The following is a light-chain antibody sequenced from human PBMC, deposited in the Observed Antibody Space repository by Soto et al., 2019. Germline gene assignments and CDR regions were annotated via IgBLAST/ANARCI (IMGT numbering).Light chain of an antibody. CDR3: QHFHNWPPWT. V-gene: IGKV3-15*01. Sequence: EVVMTQSPDTLSVSPGERATLSCRASQSVSSSLAWYQQKPGQAPRLLIYGASTRATGVPARFSGSGSGTEFTLTSSSLQSEAVAVYYCQHFHNWPPWTFGQGTRVEIK. CDR1: QSVSSS. J-gene: IGKJ1*01. CDR2: GAS.